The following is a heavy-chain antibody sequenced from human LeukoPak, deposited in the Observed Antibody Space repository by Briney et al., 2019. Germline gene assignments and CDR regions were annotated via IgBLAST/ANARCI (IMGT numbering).Heavy chain of an antibody. J-gene: IGHJ4*02. CDR2: IYYGGNT. V-gene: IGHV4-61*01. CDR3: ARGDPSVFDY. Sequence: SETLSLTCTVSGGSVSSTSYFWSWIRQPPGKGLEWIGYIYYGGNTHYNPSLKSRVTISIDTSKNQFSLRLSSVTAADTAVYYCARGDPSVFDYWGQGTLVTVSS. CDR1: GGSVSSTSYF.